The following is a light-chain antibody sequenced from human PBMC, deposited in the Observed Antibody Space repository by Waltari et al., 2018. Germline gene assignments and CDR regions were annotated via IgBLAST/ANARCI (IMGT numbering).Light chain of an antibody. CDR3: SSYATGSTRGV. CDR2: DVS. Sequence: QSALTQPASVSGSPGQSITISCTGSSSDVGGYNYVSWYQQHPGKAPKLIFYDVSVRPSGVSGGFSGSKSGNTASLTISGLQADDEADYYCSSYATGSTRGVFGGGTKLTVL. CDR1: SSDVGGYNY. V-gene: IGLV2-14*03. J-gene: IGLJ2*01.